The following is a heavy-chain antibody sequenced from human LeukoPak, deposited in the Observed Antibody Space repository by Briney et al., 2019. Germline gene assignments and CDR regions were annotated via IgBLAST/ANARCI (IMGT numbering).Heavy chain of an antibody. CDR1: GFTFSSYG. V-gene: IGHV3-33*01. D-gene: IGHD3-3*01. J-gene: IGHJ3*02. CDR2: IWYDGSNK. Sequence: PGRSLRLSCAASGFTFSSYGMHWVSQAPGKGLEWVAVIWYDGSNKYYADAVKGRFTISRDNSKNTLYLQMNSLRAEDTAVYYCAREREYYDFWSGSQAAFDIWGQGTMVTVSS. CDR3: AREREYYDFWSGSQAAFDI.